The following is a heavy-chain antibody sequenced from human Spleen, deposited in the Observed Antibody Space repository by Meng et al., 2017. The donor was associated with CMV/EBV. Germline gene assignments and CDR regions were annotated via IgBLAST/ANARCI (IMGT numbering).Heavy chain of an antibody. CDR3: ARVGVLGASKHFQN. J-gene: IGHJ1*01. Sequence: CAASGFTFIAYSMNWVRQAPGKGLEWLSSISSSSYINYADSVKGRFTISRDNTKNSLYLQMNSLRAEDTAVYYCARVGVLGASKHFQNWGQGTLVTVSS. CDR1: GFTFIAYS. D-gene: IGHD1-26*01. V-gene: IGHV3-21*01. CDR2: ISSSSYI.